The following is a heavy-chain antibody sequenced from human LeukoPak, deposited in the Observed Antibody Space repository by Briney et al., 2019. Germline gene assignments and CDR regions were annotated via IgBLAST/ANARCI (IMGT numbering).Heavy chain of an antibody. D-gene: IGHD6-19*01. Sequence: SETLSLTCTVSGASVSTYYWSWIRQPPGKGLEWIGYVFYIGSTKYNSSLKSRVTISVDASKNQLSLRLSSVTAADTAVYYCARSSAWSPFNYWGQGTLVTVSS. CDR1: GASVSTYY. CDR3: ARSSAWSPFNY. V-gene: IGHV4-59*08. J-gene: IGHJ4*02. CDR2: VFYIGST.